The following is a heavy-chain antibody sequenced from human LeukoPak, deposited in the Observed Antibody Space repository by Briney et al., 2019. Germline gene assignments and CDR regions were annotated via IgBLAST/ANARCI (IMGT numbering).Heavy chain of an antibody. V-gene: IGHV1-46*01. CDR1: GYTFTNYY. J-gene: IGHJ4*02. CDR3: ARGGGTTGCYDY. Sequence: ASVKASCKASGYTFTNYYMHWVRQAPGQGLEWMGIINPNGGSTTYAQKSQGRVTMTRDTSTSTVYMELSSLRSDDTAVYYCARGGGTTGCYDYWGQGTLVTVSS. D-gene: IGHD1-7*01. CDR2: INPNGGST.